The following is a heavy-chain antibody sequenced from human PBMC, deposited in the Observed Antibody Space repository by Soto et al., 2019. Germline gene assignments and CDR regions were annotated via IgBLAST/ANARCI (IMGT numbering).Heavy chain of an antibody. CDR1: GFTFSSYA. V-gene: IGHV3-23*01. CDR3: AKDDDDIVVVPAAMSGGNFEY. Sequence: GGSLRLSCAASGFTFSSYAMSWFRQAPGKGLEWVSAISGSGGSTYYADSVKGRFTISRDNSKNTLYLQMNSLRAEDTAVYYCAKDDDDIVVVPAAMSGGNFEYWGQGTLVTVST. CDR2: ISGSGGST. D-gene: IGHD2-2*01. J-gene: IGHJ4*02.